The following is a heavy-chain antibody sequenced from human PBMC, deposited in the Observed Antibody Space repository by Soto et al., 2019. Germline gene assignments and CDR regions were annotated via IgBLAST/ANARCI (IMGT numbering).Heavy chain of an antibody. V-gene: IGHV3-72*01. Sequence: EVQLVESGGGLVQPGESTRLSCAVSGFSFSDHHMDWVRQAPGRGLEWVGRIRNKANSDTTEYAASVKGRLTISKDDSKNSVYLQMTSLKTEDTGTYYGGRVGGSGGGSNGFDFWGQGTLVTVSS. D-gene: IGHD3-10*01. CDR2: IRNKANSDTT. J-gene: IGHJ3*01. CDR1: GFSFSDHH. CDR3: GRVGGSGGGSNGFDF.